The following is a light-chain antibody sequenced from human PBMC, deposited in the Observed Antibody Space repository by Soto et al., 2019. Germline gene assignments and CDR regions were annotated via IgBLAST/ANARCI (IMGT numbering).Light chain of an antibody. CDR3: QSYDDSLSGSGV. Sequence: QSVLTQPPSVSGAPGQMVTISCTGSRSNIGAGYDIHWYQFLPGTAPKLLLYSFNKRPSGIPDRFSGSKSGTSASLAITGLQPEDEADYYCQSYDDSLSGSGVFGTGTKLTVL. V-gene: IGLV1-40*01. J-gene: IGLJ1*01. CDR2: SFN. CDR1: RSNIGAGYD.